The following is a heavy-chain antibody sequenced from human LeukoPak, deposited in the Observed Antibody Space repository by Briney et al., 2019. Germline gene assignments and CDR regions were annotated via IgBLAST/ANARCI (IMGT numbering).Heavy chain of an antibody. CDR1: GGTFSSYA. D-gene: IGHD5-12*01. CDR2: IIPILGIA. CDR3: ARVGPPLSGIKWFDP. Sequence: GSSVKVSCKASGGTFSSYAISWVRQAPGQGLEWMGRIIPILGIANYAQKFQGRVTMTRDTSTSTIYMELGSLRSEDTAVYYCARVGPPLSGIKWFDPWGQGTLVTVSS. J-gene: IGHJ5*02. V-gene: IGHV1-69*04.